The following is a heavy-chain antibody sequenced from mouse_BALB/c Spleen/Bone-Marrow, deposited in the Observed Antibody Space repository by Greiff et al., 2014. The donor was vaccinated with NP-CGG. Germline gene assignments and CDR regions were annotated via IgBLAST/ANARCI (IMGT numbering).Heavy chain of an antibody. Sequence: VQLQQSGAELVKPGASVKLSCTASGFNIKDTYMHWVKQRPEQGLEWIGRIDPANGNTKYDPKFQGKATITADTSSNTAYLQLSSLTSEETAVYYCAYSSRYDEFDYWGQGTTLTVSS. CDR2: IDPANGNT. V-gene: IGHV14-3*02. CDR1: GFNIKDTY. J-gene: IGHJ2*01. CDR3: AYSSRYDEFDY. D-gene: IGHD2-14*01.